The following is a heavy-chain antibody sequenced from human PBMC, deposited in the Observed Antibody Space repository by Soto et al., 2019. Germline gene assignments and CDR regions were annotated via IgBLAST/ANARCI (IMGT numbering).Heavy chain of an antibody. J-gene: IGHJ5*02. CDR1: GYTFTSYA. D-gene: IGHD3-22*01. Sequence: QVPLVQSGAEVKKPGASVKVSCKASGYTFTSYAMHWVRQAPGQRLEWMGWINAGNGNTKYSQKFQGRVTITRDTSASTAYMELSSLRSEDTAVYYCARSWYYDSSGRNWFDPWGQGTLVTVSS. CDR3: ARSWYYDSSGRNWFDP. V-gene: IGHV1-3*01. CDR2: INAGNGNT.